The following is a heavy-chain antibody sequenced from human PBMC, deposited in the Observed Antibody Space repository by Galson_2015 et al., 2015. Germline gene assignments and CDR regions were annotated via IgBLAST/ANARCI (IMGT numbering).Heavy chain of an antibody. V-gene: IGHV6-1*01. CDR3: ATKFYGLDV. CDR2: TCYRSKWYN. CDR1: GDSVSSNSAA. J-gene: IGHJ6*02. Sequence: CAISGDSVSSNSAAWSWIRQSPSSGLEWLGRTCYRSKWYNDYGVSVKRRITNNPDTPKNQFSLLLNSVTPEDTAVYSCATKFYGLDVWGQGTTVTVSS.